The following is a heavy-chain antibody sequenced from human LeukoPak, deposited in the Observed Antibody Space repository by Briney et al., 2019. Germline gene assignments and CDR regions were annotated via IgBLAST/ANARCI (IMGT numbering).Heavy chain of an antibody. J-gene: IGHJ6*03. V-gene: IGHV3-23*01. CDR1: GFTFSSYS. D-gene: IGHD3-3*02. CDR2: ISGSGIVT. Sequence: PGGSLRLSCAASGFTFSSYSMNWVRQAPGKGLEWVSTISGSGIVTYYADSVKGRFTISRDNSKNTLYLQMNSLRAEDTAVFYCTKTKDIYGPSGYYYMDVWGKGTTVSVSS. CDR3: TKTKDIYGPSGYYYMDV.